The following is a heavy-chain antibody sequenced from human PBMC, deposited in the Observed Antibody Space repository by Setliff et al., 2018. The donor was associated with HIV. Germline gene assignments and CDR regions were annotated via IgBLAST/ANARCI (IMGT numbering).Heavy chain of an antibody. Sequence: PSETLSLTCGVSGYSMSSGYYWGWIRQPPGKGLEWIGNVYHTGSTYYNPSLKSRVTISVDTSKNQFSLKVNSVTAADTAVYYCARGDGYRGNDAYYDTGLDVWGQGITVTVSS. CDR2: VYHTGST. CDR3: ARGDGYRGNDAYYDTGLDV. CDR1: GYSMSSGYY. V-gene: IGHV4-38-2*01. J-gene: IGHJ6*02. D-gene: IGHD5-12*01.